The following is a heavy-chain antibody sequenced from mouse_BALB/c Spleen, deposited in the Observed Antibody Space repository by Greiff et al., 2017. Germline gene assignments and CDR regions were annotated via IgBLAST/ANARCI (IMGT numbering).Heavy chain of an antibody. J-gene: IGHJ3*01. Sequence: EVKLVESGGGLVQPGGSMKLSCVASGFTFSNYWMNWVRQSPEKGLEWVAEIRLKSNNYATHYAESVKGRFTISRDDSKSSVYLQMNNLRAEDTGIYYCTREDYYGFGFAYWGQGTLVSLC. V-gene: IGHV6-6*02. D-gene: IGHD1-2*01. CDR2: IRLKSNNYAT. CDR3: TREDYYGFGFAY. CDR1: GFTFSNYW.